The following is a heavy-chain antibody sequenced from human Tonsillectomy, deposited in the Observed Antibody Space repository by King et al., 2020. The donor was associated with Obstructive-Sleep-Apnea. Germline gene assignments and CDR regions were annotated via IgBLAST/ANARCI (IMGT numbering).Heavy chain of an antibody. V-gene: IGHV4-39*07. CDR3: ARDDYSSSFDY. CDR1: GGSISSTSYY. D-gene: IGHD4/OR15-4a*01. CDR2: IYYSGST. J-gene: IGHJ4*02. Sequence: QLQESGPGLVKPSETLSLTCTVSGGSISSTSYYWGWIRQPPGKGLEWIGSIYYSGSTSYNPSLNSRVTISVDTSKNQFSLKRTSVTAADTAVYYCARDDYSSSFDYWGQGTLVTVSS.